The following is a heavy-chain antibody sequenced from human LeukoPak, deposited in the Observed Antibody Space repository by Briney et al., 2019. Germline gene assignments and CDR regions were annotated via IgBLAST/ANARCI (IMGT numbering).Heavy chain of an antibody. J-gene: IGHJ4*02. Sequence: GASVKVSCKAFGYTFTSYYMHWVRQAPGQGLEWMGIINPSGGSTSYAQKFQGRVTMTRDMSTSTVYMELSSLRSEDTAVYYCARHDYGSGSSDYWGQGTLVTVSS. D-gene: IGHD3-10*01. CDR1: GYTFTSYY. V-gene: IGHV1-46*01. CDR3: ARHDYGSGSSDY. CDR2: INPSGGST.